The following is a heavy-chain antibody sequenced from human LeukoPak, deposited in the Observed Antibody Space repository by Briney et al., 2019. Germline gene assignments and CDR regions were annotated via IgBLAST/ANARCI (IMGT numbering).Heavy chain of an antibody. CDR1: GFTFSSYG. Sequence: GGSLRLSCAASGFTFSSYGMHWVRQAPGKGLEWVAVISYDGSNKYYADSVKGRFTISRDNSKNTLYLQMNSLRAEDTAVYYCAKDRVGSYIDYWGQGTLVTVSS. V-gene: IGHV3-30*18. CDR3: AKDRVGSYIDY. J-gene: IGHJ4*02. CDR2: ISYDGSNK.